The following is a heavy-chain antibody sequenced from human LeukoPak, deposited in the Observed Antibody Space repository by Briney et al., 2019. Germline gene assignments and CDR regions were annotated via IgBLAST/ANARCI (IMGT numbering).Heavy chain of an antibody. CDR2: ISGSGGST. V-gene: IGHV3-23*01. D-gene: IGHD6-19*01. CDR1: GFLFSSYA. Sequence: AGGSLRLSCAASGFLFSSYAMSWVRQAPGKGLEWVSAISGSGGSTFYADSVKGRFTISRDNSKTTLYLQMNCLRAEDTAVYYCAKDRYSSGWYDFDYWGQGTLVTVSS. CDR3: AKDRYSSGWYDFDY. J-gene: IGHJ4*02.